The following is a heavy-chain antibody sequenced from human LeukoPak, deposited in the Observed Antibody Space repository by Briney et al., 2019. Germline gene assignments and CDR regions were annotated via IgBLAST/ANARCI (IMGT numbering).Heavy chain of an antibody. CDR2: ISYDGSNK. CDR3: ARGQGYSGYDYEFDY. D-gene: IGHD5-12*01. Sequence: GGSLRLSCAASGFTFSSYAMHWVRQAPGKGLGWVAVISYDGSNKYYADSVKGRLTISRDNSKNTLYLQMNSLRAEDTAVYYCARGQGYSGYDYEFDYWGQGTLVTVSS. J-gene: IGHJ4*02. CDR1: GFTFSSYA. V-gene: IGHV3-30-3*01.